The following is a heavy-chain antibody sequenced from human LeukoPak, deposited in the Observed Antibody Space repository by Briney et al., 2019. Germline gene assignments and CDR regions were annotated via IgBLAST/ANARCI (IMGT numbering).Heavy chain of an antibody. Sequence: SETLSLTCTVSGGSISSYYWSWIRQPPGKGLEWIGYIYTSGSTNYNPSLKSRVTISVDTSKNQFSLKLSSVTAADTAVYYCARLWLFGELTTRWFDPWGQGTLVTASS. D-gene: IGHD3-10*02. V-gene: IGHV4-4*09. CDR2: IYTSGST. CDR3: ARLWLFGELTTRWFDP. J-gene: IGHJ5*02. CDR1: GGSISSYY.